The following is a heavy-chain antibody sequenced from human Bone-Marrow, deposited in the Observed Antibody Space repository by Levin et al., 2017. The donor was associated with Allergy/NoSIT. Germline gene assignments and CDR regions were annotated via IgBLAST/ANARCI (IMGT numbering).Heavy chain of an antibody. V-gene: IGHV3-74*01. Sequence: PGGSLRLSCAASGFTFSRYWMLWVRQSPGKGLVWVSRTNIDGSYTNYADSVKGRFTVSRDNAKNTLYLQMNGLRVEDTAVYYCARALDYYYGMDVWGQGTTVAVSS. CDR2: TNIDGSYT. CDR3: ARALDYYYGMDV. CDR1: GFTFSRYW. J-gene: IGHJ6*02.